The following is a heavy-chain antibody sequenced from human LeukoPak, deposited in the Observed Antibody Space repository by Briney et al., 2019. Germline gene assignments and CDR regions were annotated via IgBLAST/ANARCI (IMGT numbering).Heavy chain of an antibody. Sequence: SETLSLTCTVSGGSISSGDYYWSWIRQPPGKGLEWIGYIYYSGSTYYNPSLKSRVTISVDTSKNQFSLKLSSVTAADTAVYHCARGAGDTAMLEDYWGQGTLVTVSS. CDR3: ARGAGDTAMLEDY. CDR1: GGSISSGDYY. CDR2: IYYSGST. V-gene: IGHV4-30-4*08. D-gene: IGHD5-18*01. J-gene: IGHJ4*02.